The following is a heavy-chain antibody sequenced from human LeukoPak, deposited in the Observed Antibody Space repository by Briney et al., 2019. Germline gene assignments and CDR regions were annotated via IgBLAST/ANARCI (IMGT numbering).Heavy chain of an antibody. D-gene: IGHD4/OR15-4a*01. CDR3: ARHAAFADYQSHLTHFDY. Sequence: SETLSLTCTVSGDSISSYYWSWIRQPPGKGLEWIGHIHYSGSTNYNPSLKSRVTISVDTSKNQFSLRLSSVTAADTALYYCARHAAFADYQSHLTHFDYWGQGTLVTVSS. CDR1: GDSISSYY. CDR2: IHYSGST. J-gene: IGHJ4*02. V-gene: IGHV4-59*08.